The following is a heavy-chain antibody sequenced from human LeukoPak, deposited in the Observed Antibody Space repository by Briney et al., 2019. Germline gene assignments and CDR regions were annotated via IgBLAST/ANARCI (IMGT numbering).Heavy chain of an antibody. J-gene: IGHJ2*01. D-gene: IGHD3-22*01. CDR1: GGSISSSNW. V-gene: IGHV4-4*02. CDR2: IYHSGST. CDR3: ARVGPWGYYDSRARYFDL. Sequence: SGTLSLTCAVSGGSISSSNWWSWVRQPPGKGLEWIGEIYHSGSTNYNPSLKSRVTISVDKSKNQFSLKLSSVTAADTAVYYCARVGPWGYYDSRARYFDLWGRGTLVTVSS.